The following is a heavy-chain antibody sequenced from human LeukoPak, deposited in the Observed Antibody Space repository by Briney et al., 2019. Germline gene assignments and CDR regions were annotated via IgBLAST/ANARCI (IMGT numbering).Heavy chain of an antibody. CDR1: GYTFTGYY. CDR3: ARIQSIAVANWFGP. CDR2: INPNSGGT. Sequence: ASVKVSCKASGYTFTGYYMHWVRQAPGQGLEWMGWINPNSGGTNYAQKFQGRVTMTRDTSISTAYMELSRLRSDDTAVYYCARIQSIAVANWFGPWGQGTLVTVSS. V-gene: IGHV1-2*02. D-gene: IGHD6-19*01. J-gene: IGHJ5*02.